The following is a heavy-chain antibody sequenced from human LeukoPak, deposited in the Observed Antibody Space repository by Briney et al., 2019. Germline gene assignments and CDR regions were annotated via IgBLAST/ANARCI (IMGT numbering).Heavy chain of an antibody. CDR1: GCTFSSYA. V-gene: IGHV3-30-3*01. J-gene: IGHJ4*02. CDR3: ARDPTVDIVATPYFDY. CDR2: ISYDGSNK. Sequence: GGSLRLSCAASGCTFSSYAMHWVRQAPGKGLEWVAVISYDGSNKYYADSVKGRFTISRDNSKNTLYLQMNSLRAEDTAVYYCARDPTVDIVATPYFDYWGQGTLVTVSS. D-gene: IGHD5-12*01.